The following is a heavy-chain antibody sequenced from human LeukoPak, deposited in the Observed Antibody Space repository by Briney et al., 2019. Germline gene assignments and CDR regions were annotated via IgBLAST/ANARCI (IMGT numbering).Heavy chain of an antibody. CDR2: IYYSGTT. Sequence: PSETLSLTCSVPGASISSYYWSWIRQSPGKGPEWIGYIYYSGTTNYNPSLKSRVTISIDTSKNQFSLKLISVTAADTAVYYCARQGIRGQWLVHFDYWGQGTLVTVSS. J-gene: IGHJ4*02. CDR3: ARQGIRGQWLVHFDY. V-gene: IGHV4-59*08. CDR1: GASISSYY. D-gene: IGHD6-19*01.